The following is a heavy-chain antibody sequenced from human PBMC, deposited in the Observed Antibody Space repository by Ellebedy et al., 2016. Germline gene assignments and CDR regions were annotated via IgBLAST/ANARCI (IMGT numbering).Heavy chain of an antibody. CDR2: ISSDGSHI. D-gene: IGHD2-21*01. J-gene: IGHJ4*02. CDR1: GFMFKAFS. Sequence: GGSLRLXXEASGFMFKAFSMNWVRQAPGKGLEWVASISSDGSHIYHADSVRGRFTVSRDNAKDSLYLQMNNLRAEDTAVYYCARDISIVEMFWGQGALVTVSS. V-gene: IGHV3-21*01. CDR3: ARDISIVEMF.